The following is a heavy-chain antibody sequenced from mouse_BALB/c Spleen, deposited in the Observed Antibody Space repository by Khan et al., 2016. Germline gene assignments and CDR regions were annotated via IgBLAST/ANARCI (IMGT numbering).Heavy chain of an antibody. Sequence: VQLQQSGAELVKPGASVKLSCTASGFNIKDTYMHWVKQRPEQGLEWIGRIDPANGNTKYDPKFQGKATITADTSSNTAYLQLSSLTSEDTAVYYGARWGSSGSYYAMDYWGQGTSVTVSS. V-gene: IGHV14-3*02. CDR1: GFNIKDTY. J-gene: IGHJ4*01. CDR3: ARWGSSGSYYAMDY. D-gene: IGHD3-1*01. CDR2: IDPANGNT.